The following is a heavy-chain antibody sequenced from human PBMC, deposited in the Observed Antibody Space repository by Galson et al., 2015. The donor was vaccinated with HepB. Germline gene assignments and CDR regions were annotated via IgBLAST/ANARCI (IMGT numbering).Heavy chain of an antibody. J-gene: IGHJ4*02. D-gene: IGHD3-3*01. CDR2: IYPGDSDT. V-gene: IGHV5-51*01. CDR1: GYRFTSYW. Sequence: QSGAEVKKPGESLKISCRVSGYRFTSYWIGWVRQMPGKGLEWMGIIYPGDSDTRYSPSFQGQVTISVDKSINTAYLQWSSLKASDTAMYYCARRSAYWSGCPLDYWGQGTQVTVSS. CDR3: ARRSAYWSGCPLDY.